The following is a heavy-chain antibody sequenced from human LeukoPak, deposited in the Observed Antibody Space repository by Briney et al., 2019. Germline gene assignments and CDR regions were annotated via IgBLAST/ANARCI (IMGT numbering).Heavy chain of an antibody. CDR1: GFTFTSYT. CDR3: ARVIRSYHYYYMDV. CDR2: ISSSSSTI. J-gene: IGHJ6*03. D-gene: IGHD6-6*01. V-gene: IGHV3-48*04. Sequence: GRSLRLSCAASGFTFTSYTMHWVRQAPGKGLEWVSYISSSSSTIYYADSVKGRFTISRDNAKNSLYLQMNSLRAEDTAVYYCARVIRSYHYYYMDVWGKGTTVTVSS.